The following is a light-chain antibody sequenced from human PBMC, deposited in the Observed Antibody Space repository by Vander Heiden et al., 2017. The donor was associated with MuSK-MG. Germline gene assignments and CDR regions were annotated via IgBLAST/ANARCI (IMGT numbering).Light chain of an antibody. V-gene: IGKV2-30*01. Sequence: DVVVSPSPLSLPATLGRAASIPCRSSQRLVNSDGASFLKWPRQTPGQSPKRLTKAVTSRDCGVPDRCSGSGSGTDFTLKSSRVEDEDVGVYYWLQHKHWPRTFGQGTKVEIK. CDR3: LQHKHWPRT. J-gene: IGKJ1*01. CDR2: AVT. CDR1: QRLVNSDGASF.